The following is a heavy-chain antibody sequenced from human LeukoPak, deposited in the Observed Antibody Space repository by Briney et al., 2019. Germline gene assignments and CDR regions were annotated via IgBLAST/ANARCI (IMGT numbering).Heavy chain of an antibody. CDR2: ISGSGGST. D-gene: IGHD5-18*01. J-gene: IGHJ4*02. V-gene: IGHV3-23*01. CDR1: GFTFSSYA. Sequence: GGSLRLSWAASGFTFSSYAISWVRQAPGEGREWVSAISGSGGSTYYADCVEGRFTISRDNSKNKLYLHMNRLRAEDTAVYYCAKDGGYSYGSPQDYWGQGTLVTVSS. CDR3: AKDGGYSYGSPQDY.